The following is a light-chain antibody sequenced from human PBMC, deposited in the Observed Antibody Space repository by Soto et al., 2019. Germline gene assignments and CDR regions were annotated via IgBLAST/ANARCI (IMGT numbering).Light chain of an antibody. V-gene: IGKV1-9*01. CDR3: QQLSRYPLT. Sequence: DIQLTQSPSFLSASVGDTVTITCRASQALSNYLAWYQQKPGKAPDLLIYSASTLQSGVPSRFSGSGSETEFSLTIRALQPEDFAIYYCQQLSRYPLTFGGGTKVDIK. J-gene: IGKJ4*01. CDR1: QALSNY. CDR2: SAS.